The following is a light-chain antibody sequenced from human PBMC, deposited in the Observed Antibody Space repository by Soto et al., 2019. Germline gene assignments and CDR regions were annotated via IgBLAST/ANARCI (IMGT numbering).Light chain of an antibody. J-gene: IGLJ2*01. Sequence: QSVLTQPPSVSGAPGQRFTTSCTGSSSNIGAGYDVHWYQQLPGTAPKLLIYGNSNRPSGVPDRFSGSKSGTSASLAITGLQAEDEADYYCQSYDSSLSGVVFGGGTKLTVL. CDR3: QSYDSSLSGVV. CDR2: GNS. CDR1: SSNIGAGYD. V-gene: IGLV1-40*01.